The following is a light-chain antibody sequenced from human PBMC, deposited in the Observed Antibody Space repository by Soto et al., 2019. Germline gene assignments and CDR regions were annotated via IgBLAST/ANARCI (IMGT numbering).Light chain of an antibody. V-gene: IGKV3-15*01. J-gene: IGKJ4*01. Sequence: EIVMTQSPATLSVFPGEGCTRSFMASQSVSINLAWYQQKPGQAPRLLIYSTFTRATGIPARFSGSGSGTEFTLTVSSLQSEDFAVYYCQQYDNWPLTFGGGTKVDI. CDR2: STF. CDR1: QSVSIN. CDR3: QQYDNWPLT.